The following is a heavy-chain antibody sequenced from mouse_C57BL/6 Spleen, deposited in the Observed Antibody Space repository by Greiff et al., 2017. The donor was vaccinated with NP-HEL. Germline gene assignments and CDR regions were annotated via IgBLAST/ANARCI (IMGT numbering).Heavy chain of an antibody. CDR2: IYPGDGDT. CDR3: ARHSNPYYFDY. Sequence: VKLMESGAELVKPGASVKISCKASGYAFSSYWMNWVKQRPGKGLEWIGQIYPGDGDTNYNGKFKGKATLTADKSSSTAYMQLSSLTSEDSAVYFCARHSNPYYFDYWGQGTTLTVSS. CDR1: GYAFSSYW. J-gene: IGHJ2*01. V-gene: IGHV1-80*01. D-gene: IGHD2-5*01.